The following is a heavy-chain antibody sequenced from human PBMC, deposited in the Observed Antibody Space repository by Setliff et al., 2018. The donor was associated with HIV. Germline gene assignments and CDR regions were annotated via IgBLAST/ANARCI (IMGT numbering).Heavy chain of an antibody. D-gene: IGHD6-13*01. V-gene: IGHV4-59*01. CDR3: ARIIATPGTT. CDR2: IFYSGST. CDR1: GAPLSSYY. J-gene: IGHJ1*01. Sequence: SETLSLTCTVSGAPLSSYYLNWIRQPPGKGLEWIGYIFYSGSTNYNPSLKSRVTMSVDASKNQFSLILSSVTAADTAVYYCARIIATPGTTWGQGTLVTVS.